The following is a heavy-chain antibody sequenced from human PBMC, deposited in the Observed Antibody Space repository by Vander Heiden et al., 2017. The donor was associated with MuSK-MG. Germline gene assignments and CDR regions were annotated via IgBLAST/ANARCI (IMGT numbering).Heavy chain of an antibody. D-gene: IGHD5-18*01. CDR2: IYHRGRT. CDR3: ARVRRSYGYGMFGY. V-gene: IGHV4-4*02. CDR1: GGASSGSNW. J-gene: IGHJ4*02. Sequence: QVQLQEAGPGLVKPSGTLSLTCAVSGGASSGSNWWSWVRQPPGKGLELIAEIYHRGRTTYNSARKCRVTISVDKSKNHLSLKLSSVTAAETAVYYCARVRRSYGYGMFGYWGQGTMVTVYS.